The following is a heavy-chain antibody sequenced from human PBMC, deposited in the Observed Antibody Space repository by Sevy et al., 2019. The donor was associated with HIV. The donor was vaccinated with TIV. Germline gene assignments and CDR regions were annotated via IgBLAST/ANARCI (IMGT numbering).Heavy chain of an antibody. Sequence: GGSRRLSCAASGFGLNGNAMSWVRQAPGKGLEWVAAIHGGDDTTHYGDSVKGRFTISRDSFKNILYLQMDSLRVEDTAVYYCAKDILGCAFDYWGHGTLVTVSS. J-gene: IGHJ4*01. V-gene: IGHV3-23*01. CDR1: GFGLNGNA. CDR2: IHGGDDTT. D-gene: IGHD3-3*01. CDR3: AKDILGCAFDY.